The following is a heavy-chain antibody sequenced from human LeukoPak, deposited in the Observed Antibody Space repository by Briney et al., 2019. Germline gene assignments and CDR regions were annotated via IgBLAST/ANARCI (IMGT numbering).Heavy chain of an antibody. CDR2: ISGSGSST. CDR3: AKDQGSSWPKYYYGMDV. V-gene: IGHV3-23*01. CDR1: GFTVSNNY. D-gene: IGHD6-13*01. J-gene: IGHJ6*02. Sequence: GGSLRLSCAASGFTVSNNYMSWVRQAPGKGLEWVSSISGSGSSTYYADSVKGRFTISRDNSKNTLNLQMNSLRAEDTAVYYCAKDQGSSWPKYYYGMDVWGQGTTVTVSS.